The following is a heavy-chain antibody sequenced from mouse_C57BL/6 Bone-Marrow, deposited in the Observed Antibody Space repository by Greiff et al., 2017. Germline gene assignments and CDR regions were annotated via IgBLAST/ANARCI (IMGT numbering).Heavy chain of an antibody. J-gene: IGHJ1*03. Sequence: QVQLKQPGAELVKPGASVKMSCKASGYTFTSYWITWVKQRPGQGLEWIGDIYPGSGSTNYNEKFKSKATLTVDTSSSTAYMQLSSLTSEDSAVYYCARPYYSNYWYCDVWGRGTTVTVSA. V-gene: IGHV1-55*01. CDR3: ARPYYSNYWYCDV. D-gene: IGHD2-5*01. CDR2: IYPGSGST. CDR1: GYTFTSYW.